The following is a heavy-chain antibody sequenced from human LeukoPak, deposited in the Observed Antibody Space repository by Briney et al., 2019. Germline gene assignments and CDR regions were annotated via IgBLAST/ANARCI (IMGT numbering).Heavy chain of an antibody. J-gene: IGHJ4*02. D-gene: IGHD2-2*01. CDR1: GFSTRTYS. CDR2: IGSTSI. V-gene: IGHV3-48*01. CDR3: ARDGPPAGAGDFDY. Sequence: GGSLRLSCAASGFSTRTYSMGWVRQAPGKGLEWVSYIGSTSIYADSVKGRFTISRDYAKNTLYLQMNSLRAEDTAVYYCARDGPPAGAGDFDYWGQGTPVTVSS.